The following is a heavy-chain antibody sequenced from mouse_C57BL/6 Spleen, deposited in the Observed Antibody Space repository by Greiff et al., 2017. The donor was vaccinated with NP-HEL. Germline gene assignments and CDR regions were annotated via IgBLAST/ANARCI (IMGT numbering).Heavy chain of an antibody. V-gene: IGHV5-16*01. Sequence: EVQRVESEGGLVQPGSSMKLSCTASGFTFSDYYMAWVRQVPEKGLEWVANINYDGSSTYYLDSLKSRFIISRDNAKNILYLQMSSLKSEDTATYYCARGQFGSSWFAYWGQGTLVTVSA. CDR2: INYDGSST. J-gene: IGHJ3*01. CDR1: GFTFSDYY. CDR3: ARGQFGSSWFAY. D-gene: IGHD1-1*01.